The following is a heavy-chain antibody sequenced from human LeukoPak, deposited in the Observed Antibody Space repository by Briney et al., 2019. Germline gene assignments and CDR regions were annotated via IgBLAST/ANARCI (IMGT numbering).Heavy chain of an antibody. Sequence: RTGGSLRLSCAASGFIFSNYGMNWVRQAPGKGLEWVAAISASGSATSYADSVRGRFTISRDNSKNTLYLQMNSLRAEDTAVYYCAKGPSYSSSFFPFDYWGQGTLVTVSS. D-gene: IGHD6-13*01. CDR2: ISASGSAT. CDR1: GFIFSNYG. CDR3: AKGPSYSSSFFPFDY. V-gene: IGHV3-23*01. J-gene: IGHJ4*02.